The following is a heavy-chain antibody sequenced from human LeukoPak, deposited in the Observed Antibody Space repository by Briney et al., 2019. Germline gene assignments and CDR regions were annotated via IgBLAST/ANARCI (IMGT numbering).Heavy chain of an antibody. CDR1: GYTFTSYY. D-gene: IGHD4-11*01. CDR2: INPSDGST. J-gene: IGHJ4*02. CDR3: ARVRPVTTTFDY. Sequence: ASVKVSCKASGYTFTSYYMHWVRQAPGQGLEWMGIINPSDGSTSYAQKFQGRVTMTRDTSTSTVYMEQSSLRSEDTAVYYCARVRPVTTTFDYWGQGTLVTVSS. V-gene: IGHV1-46*01.